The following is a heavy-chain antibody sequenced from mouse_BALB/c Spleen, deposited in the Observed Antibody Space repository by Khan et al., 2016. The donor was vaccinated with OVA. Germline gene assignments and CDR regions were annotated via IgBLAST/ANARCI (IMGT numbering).Heavy chain of an antibody. Sequence: QVQLKQSGPGLVQPSQTLSITCTVSGFSLTSYGVHWVRQSPGKGLEWLGVIRSGGSTDYNAAFISRLTISKDNSKSQAFFQMNSLQANDIAIYYCATNNDYEECFAYWGQGTLVTVSA. J-gene: IGHJ3*01. D-gene: IGHD2-4*01. CDR3: ATNNDYEECFAY. CDR2: IRSGGST. V-gene: IGHV2-2*02. CDR1: GFSLTSYG.